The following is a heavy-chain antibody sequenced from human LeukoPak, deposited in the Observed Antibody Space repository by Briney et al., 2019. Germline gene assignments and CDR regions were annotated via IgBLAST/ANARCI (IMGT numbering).Heavy chain of an antibody. V-gene: IGHV1-8*03. D-gene: IGHD1-26*01. Sequence: GASVKVSYKASGYTFTTYDINWVRQASGQGLEWMGWMNPNTGKTGYAQKFQGRVTITRNSSISTAYMELRSLRSDDTAVYYCARGGSEGATPDYWGLGTLVTVSS. CDR2: MNPNTGKT. CDR1: GYTFTTYD. J-gene: IGHJ4*02. CDR3: ARGGSEGATPDY.